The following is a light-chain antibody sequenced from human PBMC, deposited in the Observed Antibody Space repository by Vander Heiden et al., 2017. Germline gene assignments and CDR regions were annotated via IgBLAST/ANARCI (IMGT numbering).Light chain of an antibody. CDR2: WAS. V-gene: IGKV4-1*01. CDR1: HNLLYCSNNRNY. CDR3: LQDDAIRYT. Sequence: DYVMTQSPHSLAASLGARATITCQSRHNLLYCSNNRNYLAWYQQKPGQPPRLLIGWASTRKSGVPDRFSGSGSGTDFTLTSNSLQAEDVAVYYCLQDDAIRYTFGQGTKLEIK. J-gene: IGKJ2*01.